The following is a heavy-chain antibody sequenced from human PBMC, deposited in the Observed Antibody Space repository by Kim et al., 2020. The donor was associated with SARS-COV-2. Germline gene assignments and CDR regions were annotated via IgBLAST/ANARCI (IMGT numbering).Heavy chain of an antibody. J-gene: IGHJ4*02. CDR2: ISSRGYSI. V-gene: IGHV3-11*01. CDR1: GFSFSDSN. D-gene: IGHD1-1*01. CDR3: AGSGNGDNAFGI. Sequence: GGSLRLSCAASGFSFSDSNMNWVRQAPGKGLEWVSFISSRGYSIFYADSVEGRFTISRDNAKNSLYLQMNYLRDEDTAVYYCAGSGNGDNAFGIWGQRDLVTVSS.